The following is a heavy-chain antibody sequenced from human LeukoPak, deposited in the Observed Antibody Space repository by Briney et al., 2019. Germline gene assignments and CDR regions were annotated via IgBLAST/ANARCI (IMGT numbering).Heavy chain of an antibody. V-gene: IGHV3-23*01. CDR1: GFTFNNYG. CDR3: VTEVSGSFPT. J-gene: IGHJ4*02. D-gene: IGHD1-26*01. Sequence: GGTLRLSCAVSGFTFNNYGMSWVRQAPGKGLEWVSAISGSGINTYYADSVKGRFTISRDNSKNTLYLQMNSLRAEDTAVYYCVTEVSGSFPTWGQGTLVTVSS. CDR2: ISGSGINT.